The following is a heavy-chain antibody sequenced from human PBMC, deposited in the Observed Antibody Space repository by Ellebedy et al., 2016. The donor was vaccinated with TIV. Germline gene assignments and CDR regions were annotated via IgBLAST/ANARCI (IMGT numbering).Heavy chain of an antibody. D-gene: IGHD4-17*01. CDR2: ISSSSSTI. V-gene: IGHV3-48*04. CDR1: GFTFSRYN. Sequence: GGSLRLSXAASGFTFSRYNMNWVRQAPGKGLEWVSYISSSSSTIHYADSVRGRLTISRDNAKNSLSLQMNSLRAEDTAVYYCARADYGDYDNYWGQGTLVTVSS. CDR3: ARADYGDYDNY. J-gene: IGHJ4*02.